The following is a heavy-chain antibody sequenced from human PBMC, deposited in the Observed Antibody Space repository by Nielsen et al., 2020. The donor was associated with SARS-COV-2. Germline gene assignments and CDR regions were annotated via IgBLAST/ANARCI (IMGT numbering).Heavy chain of an antibody. CDR1: GFTFSSYG. CDR3: AKDGTRGDYSYFDY. D-gene: IGHD4-17*01. CDR2: IWYDGSNK. J-gene: IGHJ4*02. V-gene: IGHV3-33*06. Sequence: GESLKISCAASGFTFSSYGMHWVRQAPGKGLEWVAVIWYDGSNKYYADSVKGRFTISRDNSKNTLYLQMNSLRAEDTAVYYCAKDGTRGDYSYFDYWGQGTLVTVSS.